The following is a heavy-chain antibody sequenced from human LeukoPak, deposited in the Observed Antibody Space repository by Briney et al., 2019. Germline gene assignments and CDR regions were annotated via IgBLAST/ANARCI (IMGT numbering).Heavy chain of an antibody. CDR2: IYSGGSK. CDR3: ASRREYSSSWYYFDY. J-gene: IGHJ4*02. CDR1: GFTVSSNY. V-gene: IGHV3-66*01. D-gene: IGHD6-13*01. Sequence: GGSLRLSCAASGFTVSSNYMSWVRQAPGKGLKGVSLIYSGGSKYYADSVKGRFTISRDNSKNTLYLQMNSLRAEDTAVYYCASRREYSSSWYYFDYWGQGTLVTVSS.